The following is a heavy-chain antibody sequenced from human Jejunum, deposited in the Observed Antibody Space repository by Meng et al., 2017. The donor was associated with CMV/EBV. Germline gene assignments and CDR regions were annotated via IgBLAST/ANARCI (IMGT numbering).Heavy chain of an antibody. CDR2: ISHGGIT. CDR1: GGSLSPYY. V-gene: IGHV4-34*01. J-gene: IGHJ4*02. Sequence: QVQLKQWGEGLLNASETLSLTCAVYGGSLSPYYWTWIRQIPGKGLEWIGEISHGGITNYNPSLKSRVTLLIDTSKNQFSLKLSSVTAADTAVYYCGMERVNWGQGILVTVSS. CDR3: GMERVN. D-gene: IGHD1-1*01.